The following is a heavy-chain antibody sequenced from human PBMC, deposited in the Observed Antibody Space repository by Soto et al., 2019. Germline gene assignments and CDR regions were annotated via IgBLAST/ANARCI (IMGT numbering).Heavy chain of an antibody. CDR2: IYYSGST. J-gene: IGHJ6*03. Sequence: SETLSLTCTVSGGSISSYYWSWIRQPPGKGLEWIGYIYYSGSTNYNPSPKSPVTISVDTSKNQFALKLSSVTAADTAVYYCARGVRGVITDRGDYYYYYYMDVWGKGTTVTVSS. D-gene: IGHD3-10*01. CDR1: GGSISSYY. CDR3: ARGVRGVITDRGDYYYYYYMDV. V-gene: IGHV4-59*01.